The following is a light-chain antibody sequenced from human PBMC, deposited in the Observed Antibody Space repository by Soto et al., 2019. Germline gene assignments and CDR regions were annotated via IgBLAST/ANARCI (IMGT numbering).Light chain of an antibody. V-gene: IGKV3-20*01. CDR2: AAS. J-gene: IGKJ1*01. CDR3: QQYEIGPKT. CDR1: QSLRRNF. Sequence: EIVLTQSPGTLSLSPGERATLSCRASQSLRRNFLAWYQQKPGQAPSLLIYAASSRATGIPDRFSGSGSGTDFTLSISRLEPEDFAVYYCQQYEIGPKTFGQGTKVEIK.